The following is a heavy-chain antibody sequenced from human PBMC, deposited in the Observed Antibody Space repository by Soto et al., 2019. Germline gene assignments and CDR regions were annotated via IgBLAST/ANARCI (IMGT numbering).Heavy chain of an antibody. J-gene: IGHJ5*02. Sequence: GASVKVSCKASGYTFTSYGISWVRQAPGQGLEWMGWISSYNGNTNYAQKVQGRVTMTTDTSTSTTYMELRSLRSDDTAVYYCARRPRYCSTTSCFSGVTWFDPWGQGTLVTVSS. CDR3: ARRPRYCSTTSCFSGVTWFDP. CDR2: ISSYNGNT. V-gene: IGHV1-18*04. D-gene: IGHD2-2*01. CDR1: GYTFTSYG.